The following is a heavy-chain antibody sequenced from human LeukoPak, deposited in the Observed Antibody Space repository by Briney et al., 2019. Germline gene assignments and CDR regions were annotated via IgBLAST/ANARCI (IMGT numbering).Heavy chain of an antibody. D-gene: IGHD3-10*01. CDR3: AKVPNSDYGSGRPPFLDA. CDR2: LSDVGGDT. J-gene: IGHJ6*02. CDR1: GFTFSSYA. Sequence: GGSLSLSCAASGFTFSSYAMSWVRQAAGQGLGWVSTLSDVGGDTSYADSVKGRFTIARDNSKTTLYLQMNSLSAEDTAVSYIAKVPNSDYGSGRPPFLDAWGQGTTVAISS. V-gene: IGHV3-23*01.